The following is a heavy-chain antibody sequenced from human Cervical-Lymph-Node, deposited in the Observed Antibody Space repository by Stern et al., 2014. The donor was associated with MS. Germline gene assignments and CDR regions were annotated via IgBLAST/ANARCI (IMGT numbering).Heavy chain of an antibody. J-gene: IGHJ3*02. V-gene: IGHV3-21*01. D-gene: IGHD1-26*01. CDR3: ARDVEVGATVAFDI. CDR2: ISSSSSYI. Sequence: EVQLVESGGGLVKPGGPLGLSCAASGFTFSSYSMNWVRQAPGKGLEWVSSISSSSSYIYYADSVKGRFTISRDNAKNSLYLQMNSLRAEDTAVYYCARDVEVGATVAFDIWGQGTMVTVSS. CDR1: GFTFSSYS.